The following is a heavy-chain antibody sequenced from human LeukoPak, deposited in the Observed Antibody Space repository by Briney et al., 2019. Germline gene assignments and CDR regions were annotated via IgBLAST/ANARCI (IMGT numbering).Heavy chain of an antibody. Sequence: GGSLRLSCAASGFTFSSYEMNWVRQAPGKGLEWVSYISSSGSTIYYADSVKGRFTNSRDNAKNSLYLQMNSLRAEDTAVYYCARDYGSGSYYPYYFDYWGQGTLVTVSS. CDR1: GFTFSSYE. J-gene: IGHJ4*02. CDR3: ARDYGSGSYYPYYFDY. D-gene: IGHD3-10*01. V-gene: IGHV3-48*03. CDR2: ISSSGSTI.